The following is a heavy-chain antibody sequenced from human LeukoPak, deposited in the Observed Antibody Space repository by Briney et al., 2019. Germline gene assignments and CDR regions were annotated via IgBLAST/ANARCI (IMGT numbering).Heavy chain of an antibody. CDR2: IYYSGST. CDR3: ASRGVGATSHFDY. Sequence: SETLSLTCTGSGGSISSSSYYWGWIRQPPGKGLEWIGSIYYSGSTYYNPSLKSRVTISVDTSKNQFSLKLSSVTAADTAVYYCASRGVGATSHFDYWGQGTLVTVSS. CDR1: GGSISSSSYY. D-gene: IGHD1-26*01. J-gene: IGHJ4*02. V-gene: IGHV4-39*01.